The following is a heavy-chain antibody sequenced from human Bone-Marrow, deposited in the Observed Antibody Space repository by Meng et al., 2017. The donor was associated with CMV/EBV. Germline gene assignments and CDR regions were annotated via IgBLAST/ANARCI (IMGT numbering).Heavy chain of an antibody. CDR2: ISSTSTYV. J-gene: IGHJ4*02. CDR1: GFTFSAYS. Sequence: GESLKISCAASGFTFSAYSMNWVRQAPGKGLEWVSSISSTSTYVYYADSVKGRFTISRDNAKNSLYLQMNSLRCEDTAVYYCASVSGEADGAWGQGTLVTVSS. V-gene: IGHV3-21*06. CDR3: ASVSGEADGA. D-gene: IGHD3-16*01.